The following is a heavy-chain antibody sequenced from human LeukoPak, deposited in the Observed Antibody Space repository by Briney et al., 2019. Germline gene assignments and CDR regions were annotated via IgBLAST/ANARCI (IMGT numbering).Heavy chain of an antibody. CDR2: ISSSGNTI. Sequence: AWGSLRLSRAASGFTFSSYEMNWVRQAPGKGLEWVSYISSSGNTIYYADSVKGRFTISRDNAKNSLYLQMNSLRDEDTAVYYCARPAHYSSSWYFWGQGTLVSVSS. V-gene: IGHV3-48*03. D-gene: IGHD6-13*01. J-gene: IGHJ4*02. CDR1: GFTFSSYE. CDR3: ARPAHYSSSWYF.